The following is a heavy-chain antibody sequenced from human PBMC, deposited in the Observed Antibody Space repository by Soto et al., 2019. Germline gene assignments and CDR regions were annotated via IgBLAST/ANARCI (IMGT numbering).Heavy chain of an antibody. J-gene: IGHJ3*02. V-gene: IGHV3-48*04. CDR3: ARDRTAFDI. Sequence: GGSLRLSCAASGFTFSSYSMNWVRQAPGKGLEWVSYISSSSTIYYADSVKGRFTISRDNAKNSLYLQMNSLRAEDTAVYYCARDRTAFDIWGQGTMVTVSS. CDR1: GFTFSSYS. CDR2: ISSSSTI.